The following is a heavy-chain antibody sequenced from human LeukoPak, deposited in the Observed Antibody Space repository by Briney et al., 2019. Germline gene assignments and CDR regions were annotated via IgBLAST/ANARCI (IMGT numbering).Heavy chain of an antibody. CDR1: GFTFSSYG. V-gene: IGHV3-33*01. CDR3: ARDSGGSYSDFDY. J-gene: IGHJ4*02. D-gene: IGHD1-26*01. Sequence: GGSLRLSCAASGFTFSSYGMLWVRQAPGKGLEWVAVIWYDGSNKYYADSVKGRFTISRDNSKNTLYLQTNSLRAEDTAVYYCARDSGGSYSDFDYWGQGTLVTVSS. CDR2: IWYDGSNK.